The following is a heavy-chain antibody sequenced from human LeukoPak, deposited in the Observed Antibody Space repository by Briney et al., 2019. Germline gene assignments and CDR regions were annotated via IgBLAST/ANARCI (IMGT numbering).Heavy chain of an antibody. D-gene: IGHD6-19*01. CDR3: TRNSGWYGVS. V-gene: IGHV1-2*02. Sequence: ASVTVSCKASGNTFTGYYMHWVRQAPAQGLEWMGLINPNSGGTNYAQKFQGRVTMTRDTSISTAYMELSRLRSDDTAVYYCTRNSGWYGVSWGQGTLVSVS. CDR2: INPNSGGT. CDR1: GNTFTGYY. J-gene: IGHJ4*02.